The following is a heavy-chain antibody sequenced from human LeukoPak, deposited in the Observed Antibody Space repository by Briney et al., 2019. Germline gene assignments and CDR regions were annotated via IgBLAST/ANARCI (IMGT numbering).Heavy chain of an antibody. J-gene: IGHJ4*02. V-gene: IGHV4-30-4*08. D-gene: IGHD3-3*01. CDR2: IYYSGST. Sequence: PSETLSLTCTVSGGSISSGDYYWSWIRQPPGKGLEWIGYIYYSGSTYYNPSLKSRVTISVDTSKNQFSLKLSSVTAADTAVYYCARRAYDFWSGYYPGGVDWGQGTLVTVSS. CDR3: ARRAYDFWSGYYPGGVD. CDR1: GGSISSGDYY.